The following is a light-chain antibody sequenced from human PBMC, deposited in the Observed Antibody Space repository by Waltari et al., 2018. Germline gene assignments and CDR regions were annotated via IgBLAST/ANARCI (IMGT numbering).Light chain of an antibody. J-gene: IGLJ2*01. Sequence: QPALTQPASVSGSPGQSITISCTGSSNDIGNSNHVCWYQQHPGKAPRLIISEVTERPPGVSARFSGSKAGNTASLTISGLQAEDEADYYCLSYTTRISFVFGGGTKLSVL. V-gene: IGLV2-23*02. CDR2: EVT. CDR1: SNDIGNSNH. CDR3: LSYTTRISFV.